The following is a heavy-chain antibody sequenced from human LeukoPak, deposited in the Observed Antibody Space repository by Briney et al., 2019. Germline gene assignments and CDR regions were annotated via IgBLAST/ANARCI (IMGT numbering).Heavy chain of an antibody. Sequence: ASVKVSCKASGGTFSSYAISWVRQAPGQGLEWMGGIIPIFGTANYAQKFQGRVTITADKSTSTAYMELSSLRSEDTAVYYCARELGYSNSEYYYYYYMDVWGKGTTVTVSS. J-gene: IGHJ6*03. CDR3: ARELGYSNSEYYYYYYMDV. D-gene: IGHD4-11*01. V-gene: IGHV1-69*06. CDR1: GGTFSSYA. CDR2: IIPIFGTA.